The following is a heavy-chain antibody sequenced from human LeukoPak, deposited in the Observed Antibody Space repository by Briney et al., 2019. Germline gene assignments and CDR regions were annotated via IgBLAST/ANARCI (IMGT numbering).Heavy chain of an antibody. CDR1: GYTFTTHW. CDR3: ARRLYGGRSLVNFDQ. CDR2: IHPYDSET. J-gene: IGHJ4*02. D-gene: IGHD4-23*01. V-gene: IGHV5-51*01. Sequence: GESLKISCQGSGYTFTTHWIGWLRQMPGRGLEWLGIIHPYDSETKYSPSFQGQVTISADRSINTTYFQWSSLKSSDTAMYYCARRLYGGRSLVNFDQWGRGTLVTVSS.